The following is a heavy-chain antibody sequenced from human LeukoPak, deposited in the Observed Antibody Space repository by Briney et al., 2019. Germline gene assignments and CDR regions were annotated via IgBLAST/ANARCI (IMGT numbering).Heavy chain of an antibody. J-gene: IGHJ6*03. CDR2: IYYSGST. Sequence: ETLTLTCTVSGGTISSYYRSWVRQPPGKGLEWIWYIYYSGSTNYNPSVKGRVTISVDTSKNKFSLKLSSLPAEDTAVYYCAAAAPTWLRFVGNYYYYMDVWGKGTTVTVSS. CDR1: GGTISSYY. CDR3: AAAAPTWLRFVGNYYYYMDV. D-gene: IGHD5-12*01. V-gene: IGHV4-59*01.